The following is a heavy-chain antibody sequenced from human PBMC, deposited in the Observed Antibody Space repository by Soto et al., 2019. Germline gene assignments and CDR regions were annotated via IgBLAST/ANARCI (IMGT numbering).Heavy chain of an antibody. Sequence: ASVKVSCKASGYTFTSYGISWVRQAPGQGLEWMGWISAYNGNTNYAQKLQGRVTMTTDTSTSTAYMELRSLRSDDTAVYYCARDSLPWFGDTDYYDYWGQGTLVTVSS. CDR3: ARDSLPWFGDTDYYDY. D-gene: IGHD3-10*01. CDR1: GYTFTSYG. V-gene: IGHV1-18*01. CDR2: ISAYNGNT. J-gene: IGHJ4*02.